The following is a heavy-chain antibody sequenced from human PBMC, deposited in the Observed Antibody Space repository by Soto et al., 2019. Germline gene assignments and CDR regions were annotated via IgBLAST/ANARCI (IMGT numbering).Heavy chain of an antibody. D-gene: IGHD3-10*01. J-gene: IGHJ5*02. CDR1: RLTFSTYG. CDR3: AKSAMIRGGGWFDP. Sequence: EVPLLESGGGLVQPGGSLRLSCAASRLTFSTYGMSRVRQAPGKGLEWVSDISGSGGNTYYADSVKGRFTISRDNSKNTLYLQMNSLRAEETAVYYCAKSAMIRGGGWFDPWGQGTLVTVSS. CDR2: ISGSGGNT. V-gene: IGHV3-23*01.